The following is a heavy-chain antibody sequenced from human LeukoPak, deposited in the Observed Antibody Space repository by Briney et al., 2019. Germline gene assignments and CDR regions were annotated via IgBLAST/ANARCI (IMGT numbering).Heavy chain of an antibody. CDR3: ASSYGGNSAEYFQH. J-gene: IGHJ1*01. CDR2: IYYRGST. D-gene: IGHD4-23*01. CDR1: GGSISSGDYY. V-gene: IGHV4-30-4*01. Sequence: SETLSLTCTVSGGSISSGDYYWSWIRQPPGKGLEWIGYIYYRGSTYYNPSLKSRVTISVDTSKNQFSLKLSSVTAADTAVYYCASSYGGNSAEYFQHWGQGTLVTVSS.